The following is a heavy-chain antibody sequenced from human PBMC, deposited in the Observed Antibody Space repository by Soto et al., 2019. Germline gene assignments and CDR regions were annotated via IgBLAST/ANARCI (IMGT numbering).Heavy chain of an antibody. D-gene: IGHD3-16*01. V-gene: IGHV2-5*02. CDR2: IYWDDDK. J-gene: IGHJ3*01. CDR3: AHIMSRIGGMTALNAFEF. CDR1: GFSLSTTRVG. Sequence: SGPTLVNPTQTLTLTCTFSGFSLSTTRVGVVWIRQPLEKALEWLAIIYWDDDKRYSPSLESRLAITKDTSKNQVVLTVINLDARETGTYYYAHIMSRIGGMTALNAFEFWGQGTMVTVS.